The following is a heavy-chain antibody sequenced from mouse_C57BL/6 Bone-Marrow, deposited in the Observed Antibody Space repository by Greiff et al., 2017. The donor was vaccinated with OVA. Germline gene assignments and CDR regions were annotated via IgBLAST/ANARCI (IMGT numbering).Heavy chain of an antibody. D-gene: IGHD2-2*01. J-gene: IGHJ2*01. CDR2: IDPSDSYT. Sequence: QVQLQQPGAELVMPGASVKLSCKASGYTFTSYWMHWVKQRPGQGLEWIGEIDPSDSYTNYNQKFKGKSTLTVDKSSSTAYMQLSSLTSEDSAVYYCARGLYYGYDYFDYWGQGTTLTVSS. CDR3: ARGLYYGYDYFDY. V-gene: IGHV1-69*01. CDR1: GYTFTSYW.